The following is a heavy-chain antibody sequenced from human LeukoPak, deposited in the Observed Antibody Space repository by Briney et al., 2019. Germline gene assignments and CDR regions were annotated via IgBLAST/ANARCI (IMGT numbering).Heavy chain of an antibody. D-gene: IGHD5-18*01. CDR2: IYHSGSI. CDR3: AIESGYGVDYFNY. V-gene: IGHV4-30-2*01. Sequence: SQTLSLTCAVSGGSISSGGYSWSWIRQPPGKGLEWIGYIYHSGSIYYNPSLKSRVTISVDRSKNQFSLKLSSVTAADTAVYYCAIESGYGVDYFNYWGQGTLVTVSS. CDR1: GGSISSGGYS. J-gene: IGHJ4*02.